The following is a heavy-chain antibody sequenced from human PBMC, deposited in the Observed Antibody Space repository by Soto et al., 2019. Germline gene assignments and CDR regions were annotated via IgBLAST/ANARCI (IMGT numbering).Heavy chain of an antibody. CDR3: ARVAETGTKPNWFDP. J-gene: IGHJ5*02. Sequence: ASVKVSCKASGYTFTSYAVHWVRQAPGQRLEWMGWINAGNGNTKYSQKFQGRVTITRDTSASTAYMELSSLRSEDTAVYYCARVAETGTKPNWFDPWGQVTLVTVSS. CDR1: GYTFTSYA. D-gene: IGHD1-7*01. CDR2: INAGNGNT. V-gene: IGHV1-3*01.